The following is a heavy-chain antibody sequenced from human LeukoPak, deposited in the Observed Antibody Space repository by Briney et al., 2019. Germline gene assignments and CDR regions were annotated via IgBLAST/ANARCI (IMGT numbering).Heavy chain of an antibody. Sequence: SETLSLTCTVSGDSISNYYWTWIRQSARKGLQWIGRINTSGNTNYNTYLKSRVTMSIDTSKNQFSLNLSSVTAADTAVYYCARERLGFRVDVWGKGTTVTVSS. CDR3: ARERLGFRVDV. CDR1: GDSISNYY. D-gene: IGHD3-10*01. V-gene: IGHV4-4*07. CDR2: INTSGNT. J-gene: IGHJ6*04.